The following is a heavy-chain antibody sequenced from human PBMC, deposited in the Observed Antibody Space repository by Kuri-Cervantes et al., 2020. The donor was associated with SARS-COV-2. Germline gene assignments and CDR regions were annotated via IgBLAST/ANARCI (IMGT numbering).Heavy chain of an antibody. Sequence: GSLRLSCSVSGASIRSYYWHWIRQPPGKGLEWIGYIYNVGSVRYNPSLKSRVTISVDTSKNQFSLKLSSVTAADTAVYYCARHQIHYDILTGYMGGGMDVWGQGTTVTVSS. V-gene: IGHV4-59*08. CDR2: IYNVGSV. D-gene: IGHD3-9*01. CDR3: ARHQIHYDILTGYMGGGMDV. J-gene: IGHJ6*02. CDR1: GASIRSYY.